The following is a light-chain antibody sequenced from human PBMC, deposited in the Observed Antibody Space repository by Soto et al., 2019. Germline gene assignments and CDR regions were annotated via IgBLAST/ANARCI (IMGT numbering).Light chain of an antibody. J-gene: IGKJ5*01. Sequence: DIVLTQSPGTLSLSPVERATLSCRASQSVSSSNLAWYQQKPAQAPRLLIYGASNRATGIPDRFSGSGSGTDFTLTISSLEPEDFAVYYCQQRSNWPPITFGQGTRLEIK. CDR2: GAS. CDR1: QSVSSSN. V-gene: IGKV3-11*01. CDR3: QQRSNWPPIT.